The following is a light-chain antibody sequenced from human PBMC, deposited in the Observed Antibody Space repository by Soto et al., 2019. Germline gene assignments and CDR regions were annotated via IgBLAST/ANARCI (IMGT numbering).Light chain of an antibody. J-gene: IGLJ3*02. CDR1: SGHSSSA. V-gene: IGLV4-69*01. CDR3: QTWGTGIHWV. Sequence: QLVLTQSPSASASLGASVKLTCTLSSGHSSSAIAWHQQQPEKGPRYLMKLNSDGSHSKGDGIPDRFSGSSSGAERYLTISSRQSEDEADYYCQTWGTGIHWVFGGGTKLPVL. CDR2: LNSDGSH.